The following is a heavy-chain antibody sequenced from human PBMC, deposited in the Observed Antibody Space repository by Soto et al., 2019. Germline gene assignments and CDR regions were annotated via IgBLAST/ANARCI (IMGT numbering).Heavy chain of an antibody. V-gene: IGHV1-46*01. CDR2: INPSGGST. J-gene: IGHJ6*02. CDR1: GYTFTSYY. Sequence: ASVKVSCKASGYTFTSYYMHWVRQAPGQGLEWMGIINPSGGSTSYAQKFQGRVTMTRDTSTSTVYMELSSLRSEDTAVYYCARRYSGSYPHYYYYYGMDVWGQGTTVTVS. D-gene: IGHD1-26*01. CDR3: ARRYSGSYPHYYYYYGMDV.